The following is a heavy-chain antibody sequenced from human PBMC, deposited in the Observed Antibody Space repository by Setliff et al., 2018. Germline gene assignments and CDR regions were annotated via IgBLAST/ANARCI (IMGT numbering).Heavy chain of an antibody. D-gene: IGHD3-10*01. V-gene: IGHV1-69*13. CDR2: ILPKFGTT. CDR3: ARAPGRNIRGDY. Sequence: SVKVSCKASGGTFNNLPITWVRQAPGQGLEWMGGILPKFGTTDYAQKFQGRVTITADESTSTAYMQLSSLTSEDTAQYYCARAPGRNIRGDYRGQGALVTVSS. CDR1: GGTFNNLP. J-gene: IGHJ4*02.